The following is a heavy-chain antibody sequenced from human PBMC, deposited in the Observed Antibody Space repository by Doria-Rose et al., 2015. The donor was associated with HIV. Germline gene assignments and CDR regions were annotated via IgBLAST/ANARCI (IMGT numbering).Heavy chain of an antibody. CDR1: FSGYY. J-gene: IGHJ1*01. CDR2: INHGGST. V-gene: IGHV4-34*01. D-gene: IGHD4-17*01. Sequence: FSGYYWTWIRQSPGKGLEWIGEINHGGSTNYNPSLKSRVTISLGMSKNQFSLKVTSVTAADTAVYYCARGPSDFGDYVAFQHWGQGTLVTVSS. CDR3: ARGPSDFGDYVAFQH.